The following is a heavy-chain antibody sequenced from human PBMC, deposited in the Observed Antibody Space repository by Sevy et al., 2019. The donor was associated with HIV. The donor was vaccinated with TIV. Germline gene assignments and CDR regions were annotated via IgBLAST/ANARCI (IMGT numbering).Heavy chain of an antibody. V-gene: IGHV3-23*01. Sequence: GWSLRLSCAASGFTFSNYAMSWVRQAPGKGLEWVSALGGSGGSTFYADSVKGRFTISRDNSKNTLYLQMNSLRAEDAAVYYCGKDITIGVGDAFDVWGLGTMVTVSS. CDR1: GFTFSNYA. J-gene: IGHJ3*01. D-gene: IGHD3-10*01. CDR3: GKDITIGVGDAFDV. CDR2: LGGSGGST.